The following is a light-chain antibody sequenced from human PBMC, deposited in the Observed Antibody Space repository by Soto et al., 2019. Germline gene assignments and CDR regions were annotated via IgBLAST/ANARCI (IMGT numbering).Light chain of an antibody. Sequence: EIVMTQSPATLSVSPGERATLSCRASQTVWSTLAWYQQRPGQAPRLLIYGASTRATGIPARVSGSGSGTEFTLSISSLQSEEFAVYYCQQYHKWPLTFGGGTKVEIK. J-gene: IGKJ4*01. V-gene: IGKV3-15*01. CDR3: QQYHKWPLT. CDR1: QTVWST. CDR2: GAS.